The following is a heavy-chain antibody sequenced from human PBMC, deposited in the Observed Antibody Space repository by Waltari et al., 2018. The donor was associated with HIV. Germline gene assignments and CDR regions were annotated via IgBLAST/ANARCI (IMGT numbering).Heavy chain of an antibody. CDR3: AKGEYYGDYLGH. Sequence: QLAESGGGVVQPGRSLTLSCVTSGFTFTNYGIHWVRQGPGRGVGWVAVMSYGGSRRYYVDSVKGRFTISRDTSKNTQYLQMNSLRDEDTAVYYCAKGEYYGDYLGHWGQGTLVTVSS. V-gene: IGHV3-30*18. CDR1: GFTFTNYG. CDR2: MSYGGSRR. J-gene: IGHJ4*02. D-gene: IGHD4-17*01.